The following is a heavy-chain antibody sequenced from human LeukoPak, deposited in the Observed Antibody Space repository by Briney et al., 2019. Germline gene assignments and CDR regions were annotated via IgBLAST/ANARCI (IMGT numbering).Heavy chain of an antibody. V-gene: IGHV3-15*01. CDR1: GFTFNNAW. Sequence: GGSLRLSCAASGFTFNNAWMNWVRQAPGKGLEWVGRIKSKSVGGTTDYAAPVKGRFTISRDDSKNTVYLQMNSLKIEDTAVYYCTSHAAFDPWGQGTLVTVSS. CDR2: IKSKSVGGTT. J-gene: IGHJ5*02. CDR3: TSHAAFDP.